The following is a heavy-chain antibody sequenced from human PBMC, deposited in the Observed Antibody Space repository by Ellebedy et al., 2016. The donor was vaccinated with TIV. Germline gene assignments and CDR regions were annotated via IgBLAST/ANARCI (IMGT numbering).Heavy chain of an antibody. CDR3: ARDWQTSGSGSYHIDS. Sequence: PGGSLRLSCAASGFIFSHYSMNWVRQAPGKGLEWVSYIRRSRSNTYYGDSGKGRFTISRDDAKNSLYLQMNNLRAEDTAVYYCARDWQTSGSGSYHIDSWGQGTLVTVSS. J-gene: IGHJ4*02. V-gene: IGHV3-21*01. CDR2: IRRSRSNT. D-gene: IGHD3-10*01. CDR1: GFIFSHYS.